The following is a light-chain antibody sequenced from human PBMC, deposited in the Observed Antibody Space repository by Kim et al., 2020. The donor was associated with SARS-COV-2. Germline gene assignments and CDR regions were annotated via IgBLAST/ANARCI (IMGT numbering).Light chain of an antibody. CDR2: GKN. CDR3: NSRDSSGNVV. CDR1: SLRSYY. J-gene: IGLJ2*01. Sequence: SSELTQDPAVCVALGQTVRITCQGDSLRSYYASWYQQKPGQAPVLVIYGKNNRPSGIPDRFSGSSSGNTASLTITGAQAEDEADYYCNSRDSSGNVVFGGGTKLTVL. V-gene: IGLV3-19*01.